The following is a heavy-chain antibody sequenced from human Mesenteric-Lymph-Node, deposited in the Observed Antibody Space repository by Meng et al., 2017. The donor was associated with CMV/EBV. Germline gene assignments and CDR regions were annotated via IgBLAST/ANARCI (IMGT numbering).Heavy chain of an antibody. CDR2: IDSNSDII. V-gene: IGHV3-9*01. J-gene: IGHJ6*02. Sequence: SLKISCAASGVTFGDYAMHWVRQAPGKGPEWVSGIDSNSDIIGYADSVKGRFIISRDNAKNSLYLQMNSVRTEDTALYYFLKDNSGYYPWYYGLAVWGQGTTVTVSS. CDR1: GVTFGDYA. CDR3: LKDNSGYYPWYYGLAV. D-gene: IGHD3-3*01.